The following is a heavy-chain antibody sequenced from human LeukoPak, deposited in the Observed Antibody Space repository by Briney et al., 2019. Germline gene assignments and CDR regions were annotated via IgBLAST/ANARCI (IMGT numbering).Heavy chain of an antibody. CDR2: ISNDGSNK. V-gene: IGHV3-30-3*01. J-gene: IGHJ6*03. Sequence: GGSLRLSCAASGFTFSSYDMHWVRQPPGKGPEWVAVISNDGSNKYYADSVKGRFTISRDNSKNTLFLQMNSLRAEDTAVYYCARGQRAHVEWSNYMDVWGKGTTVTVSS. CDR1: GFTFSSYD. CDR3: ARGQRAHVEWSNYMDV. D-gene: IGHD1-26*01.